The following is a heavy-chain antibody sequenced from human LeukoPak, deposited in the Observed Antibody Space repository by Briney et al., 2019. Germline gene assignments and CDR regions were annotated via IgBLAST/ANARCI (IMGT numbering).Heavy chain of an antibody. CDR3: ARESIEAAQNWFDP. CDR1: GGSISSYY. D-gene: IGHD6-13*01. Sequence: SETLSLTCTVSGGSISSYYWSWIRQPPGKGLEWIAYIYYNGNTNYNPSLKGRVTISVDTSKNQFSLKLSSVTAADTAVYYCARESIEAAQNWFDPWGQGTLVTASS. J-gene: IGHJ5*02. V-gene: IGHV4-59*12. CDR2: IYYNGNT.